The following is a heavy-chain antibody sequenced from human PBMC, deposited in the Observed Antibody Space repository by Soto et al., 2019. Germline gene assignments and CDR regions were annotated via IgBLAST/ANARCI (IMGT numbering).Heavy chain of an antibody. CDR1: GFTFSRYA. CDR2: IRGSGDDT. Sequence: GGSLRLSCTTSGFTFSRYAMTWVRQAPGKGLESVSAIRGSGDDTFYADSVEGRFTISRDNSKNTLYLQMNNLRAEDTAVYYCARERASELWFGEFRYYHYGMDVWGQGTTVTVSS. D-gene: IGHD3-10*01. CDR3: ARERASELWFGEFRYYHYGMDV. J-gene: IGHJ6*02. V-gene: IGHV3-23*01.